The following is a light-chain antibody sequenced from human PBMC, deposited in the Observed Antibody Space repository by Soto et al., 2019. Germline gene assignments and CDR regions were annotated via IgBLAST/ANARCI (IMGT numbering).Light chain of an antibody. Sequence: DVVMPQSPLSLPVTLGQPASTSCRSSQSLVYSDGNTSLNWFQQRPGQSPRRLIYKVSNRDSGVPDRFSGSGSGTDFTLKISRVEAEDVGVYYCMQGTHWPITFGQGTRLEIK. CDR1: QSLVYSDGNTS. J-gene: IGKJ5*01. CDR2: KVS. V-gene: IGKV2-30*01. CDR3: MQGTHWPIT.